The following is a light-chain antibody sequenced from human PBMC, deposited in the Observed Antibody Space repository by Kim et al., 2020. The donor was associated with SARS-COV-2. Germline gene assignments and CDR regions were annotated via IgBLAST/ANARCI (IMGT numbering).Light chain of an antibody. CDR1: QRLSSPY. CDR2: RAS. Sequence: SPAANAPLPCRAGQRLSSPYLAWYQQSQGQAPSLLISRASLRATGVPDRFSGSGSGTDFTLTISRVETEDSAMYYCQQYDRPPVTFGPGTKVDIK. V-gene: IGKV3-20*01. J-gene: IGKJ3*01. CDR3: QQYDRPPVT.